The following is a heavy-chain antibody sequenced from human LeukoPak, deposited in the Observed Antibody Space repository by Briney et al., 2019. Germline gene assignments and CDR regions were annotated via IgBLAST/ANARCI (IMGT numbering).Heavy chain of an antibody. CDR1: GFTFSSYW. Sequence: GGSLRLSCAASGFTFSSYWMSWVRQAPGKGLEWVAIIKQDGSEKYYVDSVKGRFTISRDNAKNSLYLQMNSLRAEDTAVYYCARGGGYSYGSFDYWGQGTLVTVSS. J-gene: IGHJ4*02. CDR3: ARGGGYSYGSFDY. D-gene: IGHD5-18*01. CDR2: IKQDGSEK. V-gene: IGHV3-7*01.